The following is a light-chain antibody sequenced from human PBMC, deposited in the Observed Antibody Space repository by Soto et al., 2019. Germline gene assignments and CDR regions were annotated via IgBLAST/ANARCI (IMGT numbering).Light chain of an antibody. CDR1: SSDVGRYNY. CDR3: CSYAGSPRFV. Sequence: QSALTQPRSVSGSPGQSVTISCTGTSSDVGRYNYVSWYQHHPGTAPKVMIYDVSERPSGVPDRFSGSKSGNTASLTISGLQAEDEAEYYCCSYAGSPRFVFGTGTKVTVL. V-gene: IGLV2-11*01. CDR2: DVS. J-gene: IGLJ1*01.